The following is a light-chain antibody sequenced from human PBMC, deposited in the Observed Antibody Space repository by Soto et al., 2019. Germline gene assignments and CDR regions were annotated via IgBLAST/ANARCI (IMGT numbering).Light chain of an antibody. CDR2: DTS. Sequence: EIVLTQSPASLSLSPGERATLSCRVSQSVSSRYLAWYQQKPGQPPRLVIYDTSKRATGIPDRFSGSVSGTDFTPSISRVEPEDFAVFYCQQYGTSEIIFGQGTRLEIK. J-gene: IGKJ5*01. CDR3: QQYGTSEII. V-gene: IGKV3-20*01. CDR1: QSVSSRY.